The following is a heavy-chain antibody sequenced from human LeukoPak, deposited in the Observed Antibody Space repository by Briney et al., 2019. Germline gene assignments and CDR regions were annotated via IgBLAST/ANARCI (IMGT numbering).Heavy chain of an antibody. CDR1: GYTFTNYW. Sequence: GESLKISCKGSGYTFTNYWIGWVRQMPGKGLKWMGIIYPGDSDARYSPSFQGQVTISADKSISTAYLQWSSLKASDTAMYYCARRRDLYSGSYYPFDYWGQGTLVTVSS. V-gene: IGHV5-51*01. J-gene: IGHJ4*02. CDR3: ARRRDLYSGSYYPFDY. D-gene: IGHD1-26*01. CDR2: IYPGDSDA.